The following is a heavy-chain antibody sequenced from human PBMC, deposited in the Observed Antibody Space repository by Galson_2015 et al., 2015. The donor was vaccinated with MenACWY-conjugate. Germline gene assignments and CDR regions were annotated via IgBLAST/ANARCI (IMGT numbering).Heavy chain of an antibody. CDR2: ISSNGGST. CDR1: GFTFSSYA. CDR3: ASRAHCSGGSCYSRVDY. V-gene: IGHV3-64*01. J-gene: IGHJ3*01. Sequence: SLRLSCAASGFTFSSYAMHWVRQAPGKGLEYVSAISSNGGSTYYANSVKGRFTISRDNSKNTLYLQMGSLRAEDTAVYYCASRAHCSGGSCYSRVDYWGQGTMVTVSS. D-gene: IGHD2-15*01.